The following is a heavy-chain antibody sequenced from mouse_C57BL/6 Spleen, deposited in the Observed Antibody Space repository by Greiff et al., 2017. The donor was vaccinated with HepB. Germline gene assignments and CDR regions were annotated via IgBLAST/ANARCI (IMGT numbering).Heavy chain of an antibody. CDR3: ASKRKTALDY. V-gene: IGHV1-69*01. CDR1: GYTFTSYW. Sequence: QVQLKQPGAELVMPGASVKLSCKASGYTFTSYWMHWVKQRPGQGLAWIGEIDPSDSYTNYKQKFKGKSTLTVDKSSSTAYMQLSSLTSEDSAVYYCASKRKTALDYWGQGTTLTVSS. J-gene: IGHJ2*01. D-gene: IGHD3-2*01. CDR2: IDPSDSYT.